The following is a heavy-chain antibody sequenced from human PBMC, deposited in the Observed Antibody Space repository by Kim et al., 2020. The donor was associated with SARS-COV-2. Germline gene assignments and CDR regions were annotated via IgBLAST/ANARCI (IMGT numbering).Heavy chain of an antibody. CDR3: ARDLIPYYVLLTGIDP. CDR2: INTNTGNP. D-gene: IGHD3-9*01. Sequence: ASVKVSCKASGYTFTSYAMNWVRQAPGQGLEWMGWINTNTGNPTYAQGFTGRFVVALDTSVSTAYLQISSLKSEDTAVYYCARDLIPYYVLLTGIDPWGQGTLVTVSS. J-gene: IGHJ5*02. V-gene: IGHV7-4-1*02. CDR1: GYTFTSYA.